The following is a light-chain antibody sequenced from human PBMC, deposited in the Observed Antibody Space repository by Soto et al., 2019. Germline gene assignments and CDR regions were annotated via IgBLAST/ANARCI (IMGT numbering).Light chain of an antibody. J-gene: IGLJ1*01. V-gene: IGLV2-11*01. CDR3: CSYAGSYTYV. Sequence: QSVLTQPRSVSGSPGQSVTISCTGTSSDVGGYNYVSWYQHHPGKAPKLMIYDVTKRPSGVPDRFSASKSGNTASLTISGLQAEDEADYYCCSYAGSYTYVFGTGTKVTVL. CDR1: SSDVGGYNY. CDR2: DVT.